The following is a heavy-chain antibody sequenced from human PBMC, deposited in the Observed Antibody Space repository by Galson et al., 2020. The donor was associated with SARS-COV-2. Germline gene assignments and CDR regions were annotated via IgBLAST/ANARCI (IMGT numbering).Heavy chain of an antibody. CDR1: GFTFTTYW. J-gene: IGHJ4*02. D-gene: IGHD5-18*01. V-gene: IGHV3-74*01. Sequence: GESLQISCAASGFTFTTYWMHWVRQAPGKGLEWVSHISDDGSGTSYTDSVQGRFTISRDNAKNTLFLQMNSLRAEDTAVYYCYGYYSRPLDYWGQGTLVTVSS. CDR2: ISDDGSGT. CDR3: YGYYSRPLDY.